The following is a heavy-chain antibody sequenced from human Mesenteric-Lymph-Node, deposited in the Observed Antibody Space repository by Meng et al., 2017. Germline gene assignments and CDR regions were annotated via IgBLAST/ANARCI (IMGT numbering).Heavy chain of an antibody. CDR1: GFIFNSQW. D-gene: IGHD1-26*01. CDR2: IKEDGSET. V-gene: IGHV3-7*01. Sequence: GGSLRLSCAASGFIFNSQWMTWVRQAPGKGLEWVASIKEDGSETYYVDSVKGRFTISRDNAKQSLYLQMNRLSAEDTAVYYCARGFVGASSGWGQGTLVTVSS. J-gene: IGHJ1*01. CDR3: ARGFVGASSG.